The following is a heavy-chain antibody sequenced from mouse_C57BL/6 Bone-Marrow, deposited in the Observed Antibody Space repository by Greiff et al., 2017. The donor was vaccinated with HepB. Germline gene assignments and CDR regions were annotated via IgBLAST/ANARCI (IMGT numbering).Heavy chain of an antibody. Sequence: VQLQQSGAELVRPGASVTLSCTASGYTFTDYEMHWVKQTPVHGLEWIGAIDPETGGTAYNQKFKGKDILTADKSSSTAYMDLRSLTSEDSAVYYCTRDSYYYAMDYWGQGTSVTVSS. CDR1: GYTFTDYE. V-gene: IGHV1-15*01. J-gene: IGHJ4*01. D-gene: IGHD2-12*01. CDR2: IDPETGGT. CDR3: TRDSYYYAMDY.